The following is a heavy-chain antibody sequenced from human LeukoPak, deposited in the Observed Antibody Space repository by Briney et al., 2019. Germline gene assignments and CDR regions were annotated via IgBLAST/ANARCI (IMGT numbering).Heavy chain of an antibody. CDR1: GFTSSSFW. V-gene: IGHV3-53*01. J-gene: IGHJ4*02. CDR2: IYSGGST. CDR3: ALDCCTGSRFDH. Sequence: GGSLRLSCAVSGFTSSSFWMTWVRQAPGKGLEWVSAIYSGGSTYHADSVKGRFTISRDNSKNILYLQMNSLTVEDTAVYYCALDCCTGSRFDHWGQGTLVTVSS. D-gene: IGHD2-8*02.